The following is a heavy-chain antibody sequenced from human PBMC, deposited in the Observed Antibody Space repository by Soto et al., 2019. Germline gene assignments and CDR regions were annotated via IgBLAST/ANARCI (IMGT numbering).Heavy chain of an antibody. V-gene: IGHV1-69*13. CDR1: GGTFSSYA. CDR2: IIPIFGTA. CDR3: ARVQLRYSYGPLDY. D-gene: IGHD5-18*01. J-gene: IGHJ4*02. Sequence: SVKVSCKASGGTFSSYAISWVRQAPGQGLEWMGGIIPIFGTANYAQKFQGRVTITADESTSTAYMELSSLRSEDTAVYYCARVQLRYSYGPLDYWGQGTLVTVSS.